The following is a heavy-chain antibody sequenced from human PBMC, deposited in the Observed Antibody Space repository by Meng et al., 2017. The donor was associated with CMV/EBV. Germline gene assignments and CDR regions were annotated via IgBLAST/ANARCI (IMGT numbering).Heavy chain of an antibody. Sequence: ASVKVSCKASGYTFTGYYMHWVRQAPGQGLGWMGWINPNSGGTNYAQKFQGRVTMTRDTSISTAYMELSRLRSDDTAVYYCARDRSSTSYYYYGMYVWGQGTTVTVSS. CDR1: GYTFTGYY. V-gene: IGHV1-2*02. J-gene: IGHJ6*02. D-gene: IGHD2-2*01. CDR2: INPNSGGT. CDR3: ARDRSSTSYYYYGMYV.